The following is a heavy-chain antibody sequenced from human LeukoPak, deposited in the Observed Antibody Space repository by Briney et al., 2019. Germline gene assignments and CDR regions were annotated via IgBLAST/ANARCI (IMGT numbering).Heavy chain of an antibody. CDR2: IYYSGST. Sequence: SETLSLTCTVSGGSISSSSYYWGWIRQPPGKGLEWIGSIYYSGSTYYNPSLKSRVTISVDTSKNQFSLKLSSVTAADTAVYYCARSPGYCSGGSCYVDYWGQGTLVTVSS. J-gene: IGHJ4*02. V-gene: IGHV4-39*07. CDR3: ARSPGYCSGGSCYVDY. D-gene: IGHD2-15*01. CDR1: GGSISSSSYY.